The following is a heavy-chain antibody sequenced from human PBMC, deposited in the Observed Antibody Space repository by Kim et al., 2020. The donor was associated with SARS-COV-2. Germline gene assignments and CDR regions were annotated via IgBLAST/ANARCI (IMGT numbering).Heavy chain of an antibody. J-gene: IGHJ4*02. Sequence: YYNPSLKGRVTITVDASKNQFSLKLSSGTAADTSVYYCTRIRRAAAGVDYWGQGTLVTVSS. CDR3: TRIRRAAAGVDY. D-gene: IGHD6-13*01. V-gene: IGHV4-31*02.